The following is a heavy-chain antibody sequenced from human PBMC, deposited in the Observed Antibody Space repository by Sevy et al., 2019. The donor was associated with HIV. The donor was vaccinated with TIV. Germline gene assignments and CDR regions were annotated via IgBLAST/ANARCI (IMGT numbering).Heavy chain of an antibody. V-gene: IGHV3-53*01. Sequence: GGSLRLSCAASGFTVSSNYMSWVRQAPGKGLELVSVIYSGGSTYYADSVKGRFTISRDNSKNTLYLQMNSLRAEDTAVYYCTRTSSGSYPTYYFDYWGQGTLVTVSS. D-gene: IGHD1-26*01. CDR2: IYSGGST. J-gene: IGHJ4*02. CDR3: TRTSSGSYPTYYFDY. CDR1: GFTVSSNY.